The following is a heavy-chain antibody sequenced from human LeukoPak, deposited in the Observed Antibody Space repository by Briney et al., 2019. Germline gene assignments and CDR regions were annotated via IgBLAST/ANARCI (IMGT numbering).Heavy chain of an antibody. J-gene: IGHJ4*02. D-gene: IGHD1-1*01. CDR3: TRDRGAYNLYDD. CDR1: GITFGDYA. Sequence: GAPRLFCTASGITFGDYAMSWVRQAPGKGVGWGGFIRSKVYGETADYAASVKGRFTISRDDSKAIAYLQMNSLKTEDTAVYHCTRDRGAYNLYDDWGQGTLVTVSS. CDR2: IRSKVYGETA. V-gene: IGHV3-49*04.